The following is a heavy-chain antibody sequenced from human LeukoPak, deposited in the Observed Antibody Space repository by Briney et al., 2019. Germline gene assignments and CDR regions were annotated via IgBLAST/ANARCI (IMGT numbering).Heavy chain of an antibody. CDR1: GFTFSIHC. Sequence: GGSLRLSCAASGFTFSIHCMSWVRQAPGKGLEWVANIKPDGSEKYYVDSVKGRFTISRDNVKKSLYLQMNSLRAEDTAVYYCAREIVARPGGFDTWGQGTMVTVSS. CDR3: AREIVARPGGFDT. V-gene: IGHV3-7*01. J-gene: IGHJ3*02. CDR2: IKPDGSEK. D-gene: IGHD6-6*01.